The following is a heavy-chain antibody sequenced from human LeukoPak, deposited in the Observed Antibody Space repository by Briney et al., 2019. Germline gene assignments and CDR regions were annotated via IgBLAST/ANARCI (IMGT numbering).Heavy chain of an antibody. Sequence: SEPLSLTCSVSGDSISSGGYYWHWIRQHPEKGLEWIGYIYSTGTTYYNPSLTSRLTMSLDTSKNQFSLKVTSVTAADTAVYFCARDRPDTTSPTTVGRFDPWGQGTLATVSS. J-gene: IGHJ5*02. V-gene: IGHV4-31*03. D-gene: IGHD1-26*01. CDR3: ARDRPDTTSPTTVGRFDP. CDR1: GDSISSGGYY. CDR2: IYSTGTT.